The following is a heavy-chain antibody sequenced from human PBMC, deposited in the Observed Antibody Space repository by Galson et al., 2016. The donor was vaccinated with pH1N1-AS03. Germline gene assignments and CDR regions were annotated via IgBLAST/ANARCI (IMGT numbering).Heavy chain of an antibody. Sequence: SLRLSCAASGFTLSGYGMHWVRLAPGKGPEWVAFIQYDESYRNYADSVKGRFSISRDISKNTLYLQMNSLRVEDTAMFYCVKESPKEAGDYWGRGVMVTVSS. CDR1: GFTLSGYG. V-gene: IGHV3-30*02. J-gene: IGHJ4*02. CDR2: IQYDESYR. CDR3: VKESPKEAGDY.